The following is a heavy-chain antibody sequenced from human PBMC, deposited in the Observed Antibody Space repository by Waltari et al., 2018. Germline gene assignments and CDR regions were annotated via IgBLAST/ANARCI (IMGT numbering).Heavy chain of an antibody. Sequence: QVQLVQSGAEVKKPGSSVKVSCKTSGGTFTTFGITWVRQAPGQGLEWMGRIVPVFHTPNSAQKFQDRVTISADESTSTVSMEVSGLRSEDTAVYYCARGPDGFDVWGQGTVVTVSS. V-gene: IGHV1-69*18. CDR3: ARGPDGFDV. CDR2: IVPVFHTP. J-gene: IGHJ3*01. CDR1: GGTFTTFG.